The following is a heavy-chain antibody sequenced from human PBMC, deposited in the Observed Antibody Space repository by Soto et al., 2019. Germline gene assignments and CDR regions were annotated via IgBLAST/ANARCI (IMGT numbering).Heavy chain of an antibody. J-gene: IGHJ6*02. D-gene: IGHD2-21*02. CDR1: GGTISRYY. CDR2: MYNTGST. Sequence: QVQLQESGPGLVKPSETLSLTCTVSGGTISRYYWSWIRQPPGKGLEWIGYMYNTGSTVYNPSFKSRVTMSVVTSKNESSLKLNSVTAADPAVYYCARDLWGYCGTDCYPLDVWGQGTTVTVSS. V-gene: IGHV4-59*01. CDR3: ARDLWGYCGTDCYPLDV.